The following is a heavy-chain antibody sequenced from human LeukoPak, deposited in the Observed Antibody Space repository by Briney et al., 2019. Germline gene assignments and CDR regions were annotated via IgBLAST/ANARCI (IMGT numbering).Heavy chain of an antibody. CDR3: AREADNYYYYHMDV. CDR2: VRSSSSYI. V-gene: IGHV3-21*01. Sequence: PGGSLRLSCAASGFTFTSYSMNRVRQAPGKGLEWVSSVRSSSSYIYYADSVKGRFTISRDNAKNSLYLQMNSLRAEDTAVYYCAREADNYYYYHMDVWGQGTTVTVSS. J-gene: IGHJ6*02. D-gene: IGHD2-15*01. CDR1: GFTFTSYS.